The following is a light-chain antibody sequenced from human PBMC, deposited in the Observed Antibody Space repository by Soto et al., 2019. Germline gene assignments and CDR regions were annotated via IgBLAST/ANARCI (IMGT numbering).Light chain of an antibody. J-gene: IGKJ5*01. CDR3: QHRMNWPLT. Sequence: EIVLTHSPATLSLSPGERATLSCRASQTVSSYLLWYQRKPGQAPRLLIYDASNRASGTPARFSGSGSETDFTLTISSLEPEDFAVYYCQHRMNWPLTFGQGTRLEIK. CDR1: QTVSSY. V-gene: IGKV3-11*01. CDR2: DAS.